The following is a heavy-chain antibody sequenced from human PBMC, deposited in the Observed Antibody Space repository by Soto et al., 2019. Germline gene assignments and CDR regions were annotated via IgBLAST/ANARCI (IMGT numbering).Heavy chain of an antibody. D-gene: IGHD1-26*01. CDR2: SSAYNGNT. V-gene: IGHV1-18*01. CDR3: ARDAAVGLFDY. J-gene: IGHJ4*02. Sequence: ASVKVSCEASGYTFASYGISWVRQGPGQGLEWMGWSSAYNGNTNYAQKLQGRVTMTTDTSTSTAYMELRSLRSDDTAVYYCARDAAVGLFDYWGQGTLVTVSS. CDR1: GYTFASYG.